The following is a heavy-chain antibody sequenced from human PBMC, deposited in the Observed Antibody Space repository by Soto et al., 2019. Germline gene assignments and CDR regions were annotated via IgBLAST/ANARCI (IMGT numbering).Heavy chain of an antibody. Sequence: PGESLKISCKGSGYSFTNYWIAWVRQRPGKGLECMGIVYPGDSDSRYSPSFQGHLSMSADKSISTAYLQWRSLKASETAMYYCARSTGPKSSYDSGGLDAFDIWGQGTMVTVSS. V-gene: IGHV5-51*01. J-gene: IGHJ3*02. CDR3: ARSTGPKSSYDSGGLDAFDI. CDR1: GYSFTNYW. CDR2: VYPGDSDS. D-gene: IGHD3-10*01.